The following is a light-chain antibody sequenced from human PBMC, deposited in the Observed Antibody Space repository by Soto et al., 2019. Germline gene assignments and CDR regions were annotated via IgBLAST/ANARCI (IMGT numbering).Light chain of an antibody. CDR2: GAY. Sequence: EIVMTQSPATLSVSPGERATLSCRASQSVSSNLAWYQQKPGQAPRLLIYGAYTRAAGVPARFSGSGSGTEFTLTITSLQSEDIALYYCQQYNIWPPITFXQGTRMEIK. V-gene: IGKV3-15*01. J-gene: IGKJ5*01. CDR1: QSVSSN. CDR3: QQYNIWPPIT.